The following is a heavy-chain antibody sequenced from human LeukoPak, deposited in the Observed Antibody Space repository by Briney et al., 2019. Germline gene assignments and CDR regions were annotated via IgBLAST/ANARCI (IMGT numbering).Heavy chain of an antibody. D-gene: IGHD2-2*01. J-gene: IGHJ5*02. CDR1: GFTFSSYW. CDR2: INSDGSST. CDR3: ARDRYCSSTSCLNWFDP. Sequence: GGSLRLSCAASGFTFSSYWMHWVRQAPGKGLVWVSRINSDGSSTSYADSVKGRFTISRDNAKNTLHLQMNSLRAEDTAVYYCARDRYCSSTSCLNWFDPWGQGTLVTVSS. V-gene: IGHV3-74*01.